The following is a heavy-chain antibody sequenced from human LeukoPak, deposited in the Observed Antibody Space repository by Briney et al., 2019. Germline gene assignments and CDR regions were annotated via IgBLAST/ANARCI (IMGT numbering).Heavy chain of an antibody. J-gene: IGHJ4*02. CDR3: AKNGAYYDFWSGYPFDY. CDR2: ISSSSSTI. V-gene: IGHV3-48*01. Sequence: PGGSLRLSCAASGFNFSIYSMNWVRQAPGKGLEWVSYISSSSSTIYYADSVKGRFTIPRDNAKNSLYLQMNSLRAEDTAVYYCAKNGAYYDFWSGYPFDYWGQGTLVTVSS. D-gene: IGHD3-3*01. CDR1: GFNFSIYS.